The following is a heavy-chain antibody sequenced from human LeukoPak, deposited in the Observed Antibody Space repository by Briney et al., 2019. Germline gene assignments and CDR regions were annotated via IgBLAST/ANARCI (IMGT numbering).Heavy chain of an antibody. J-gene: IGHJ3*01. CDR1: GGRFKSYG. CDR2: IIPVFDRP. CDR3: ARDAQWELRAFDV. V-gene: IGHV1-69*06. D-gene: IGHD1-26*01. Sequence: GVSVKVSCKTTGGRFKSYGFSWVRQAPGQGLEWMGGIIPVFDRPTYAQKFEGRVTITADKSTNTTYREISSLTSDDTAVYYCARDAQWELRAFDVWGQGTMVIVSS.